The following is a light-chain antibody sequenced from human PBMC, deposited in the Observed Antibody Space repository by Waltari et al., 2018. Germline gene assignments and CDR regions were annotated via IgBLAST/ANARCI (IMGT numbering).Light chain of an antibody. Sequence: AIRMTQSPSSLSASTGDRVTITCRASQGISRYLAWYQQKPVKAPKLLIYAASTLQTGVPSRFSGSGSGTDFTLTISCLQSEDFATYYCQQYYSYPRTFGQGTKVEIK. CDR1: QGISRY. CDR3: QQYYSYPRT. V-gene: IGKV1-8*01. CDR2: AAS. J-gene: IGKJ1*01.